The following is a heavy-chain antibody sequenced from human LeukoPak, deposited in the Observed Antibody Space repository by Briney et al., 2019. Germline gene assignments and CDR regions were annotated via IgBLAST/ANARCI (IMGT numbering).Heavy chain of an antibody. D-gene: IGHD3-10*01. CDR2: INPSGGST. CDR1: GYTFTSYY. CDR3: SREALQGNYFGY. Sequence: ASVKVSCKASGYTFTSYYMLWVRQAPGQGLEWMGIINPSGGSTTYAQKFQGRVTMTRDMSTSTVYMELSSLKSEDTAVYYCSREALQGNYFGYWGQGTLVTVSS. J-gene: IGHJ4*02. V-gene: IGHV1-46*01.